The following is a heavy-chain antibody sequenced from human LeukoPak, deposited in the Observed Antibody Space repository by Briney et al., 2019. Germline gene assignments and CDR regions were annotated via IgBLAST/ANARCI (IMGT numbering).Heavy chain of an antibody. CDR3: ARVRERGLSGYDYNWFDP. V-gene: IGHV1-69*01. CDR2: IIPIFGTA. Sequence: SVKASCTASGGTFSSYAISWARQAPGQGLEWMGGIIPIFGTANYAQKFQGRVTITADESTSTAYMELSSLRSEDTAVYYCARVRERGLSGYDYNWFDPWGQGTLVTVSS. J-gene: IGHJ5*02. D-gene: IGHD5-12*01. CDR1: GGTFSSYA.